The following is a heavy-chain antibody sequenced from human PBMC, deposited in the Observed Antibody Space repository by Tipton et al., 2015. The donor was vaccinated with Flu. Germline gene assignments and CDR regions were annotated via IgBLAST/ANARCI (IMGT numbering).Heavy chain of an antibody. CDR1: GYTFRSYD. Sequence: QLVQSGAEVKKPGASVKVSCKASGYTFRSYDLNWVRQAPGQGLEWLGWLNPNTGKTGYAQRFQGRVTLTSDISISTAYMELSSLRSDDTAVYFCARGLERSTMRNPYFYGMDVWGQGTTVSVSS. CDR2: LNPNTGKT. CDR3: ARGLERSTMRNPYFYGMDV. D-gene: IGHD5-24*01. V-gene: IGHV1-8*01. J-gene: IGHJ6*02.